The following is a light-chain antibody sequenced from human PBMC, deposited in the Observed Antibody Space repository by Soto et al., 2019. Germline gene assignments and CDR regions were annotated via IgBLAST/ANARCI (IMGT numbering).Light chain of an antibody. CDR1: QGIRKD. CDR3: CQHNSFPRT. CDR2: AAS. J-gene: IGKJ2*02. Sequence: DIQMTQSPSSLSASVGERVTITCRASQGIRKDVGWYQQKAGKAPKRLISAASDLQRGVPSRFSGSGSETYFTLTISRLQPEDFATYSFCQHNSFPRTFGQATSLDIK. V-gene: IGKV1-17*01.